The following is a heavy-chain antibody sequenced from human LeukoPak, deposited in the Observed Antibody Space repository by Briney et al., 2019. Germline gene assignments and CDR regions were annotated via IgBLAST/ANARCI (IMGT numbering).Heavy chain of an antibody. J-gene: IGHJ4*02. Sequence: ASVKVSCKASGYTFTGYYIQWVRQAPGQGLEWMGWINPHSGGTNYAQEFQGRVTMTRDTSISTAYMELSSLRPDDTAVYYCARVDLLTGYYFFDYWGQGTLVTVSS. CDR2: INPHSGGT. D-gene: IGHD3-9*01. CDR1: GYTFTGYY. CDR3: ARVDLLTGYYFFDY. V-gene: IGHV1-2*02.